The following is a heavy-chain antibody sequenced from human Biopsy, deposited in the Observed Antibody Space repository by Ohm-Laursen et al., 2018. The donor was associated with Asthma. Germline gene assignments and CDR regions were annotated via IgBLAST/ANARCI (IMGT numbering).Heavy chain of an antibody. V-gene: IGHV3-7*02. Sequence: GSLRLSCAASGFTFSTSWMTWVRQAPGKGLEWVANIKEDGSEKNYVDSVKGRFTISRDNSKNTLYLQMNSLRTEDTAVYYCAKRRGYSGHDNDYWGQGTLVIVSS. CDR3: AKRRGYSGHDNDY. CDR1: GFTFSTSW. J-gene: IGHJ4*02. CDR2: IKEDGSEK. D-gene: IGHD5-12*01.